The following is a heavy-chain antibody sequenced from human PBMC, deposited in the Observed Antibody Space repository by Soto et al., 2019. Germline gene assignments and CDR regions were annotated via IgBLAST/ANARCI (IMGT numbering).Heavy chain of an antibody. V-gene: IGHV1-18*01. D-gene: IGHD3-10*01. Sequence: QVQLVQSGAEVRKPGASVKVSCKASGYTFTSYGISWVRQAPGQGLEWMGWISAYNGNTNYAQKLQDRVTMTTDTSTSTAYMELRSLRSDDTAVYYCARDPDYYYGSGSGNWFDPWGQGTLVTVSS. CDR2: ISAYNGNT. CDR3: ARDPDYYYGSGSGNWFDP. CDR1: GYTFTSYG. J-gene: IGHJ5*02.